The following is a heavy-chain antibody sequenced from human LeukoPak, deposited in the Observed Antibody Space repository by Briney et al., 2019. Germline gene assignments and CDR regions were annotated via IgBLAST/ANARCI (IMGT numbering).Heavy chain of an antibody. V-gene: IGHV3-30*18. Sequence: GGSLRLSCAASGFTFSSYGMHWVRQAPGKGLEWVAVISYDGSNKYYADSVKGRFTISRDNSKNTPYLQMNSLRAEDTAVYYCAKEDGYNSGGLFDYWGQGTLVTVSS. CDR1: GFTFSSYG. CDR3: AKEDGYNSGGLFDY. J-gene: IGHJ4*02. D-gene: IGHD5-24*01. CDR2: ISYDGSNK.